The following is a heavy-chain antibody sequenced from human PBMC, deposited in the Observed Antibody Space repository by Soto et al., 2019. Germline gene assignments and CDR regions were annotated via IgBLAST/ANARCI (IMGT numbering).Heavy chain of an antibody. CDR2: ISYDESNK. CDR1: GFTFSSHA. V-gene: IGHV3-30-3*01. Sequence: QVQLVESGGGVVQPGRSLRLSCAVSGFTFSSHAMHWVRQAPGKGLEWVALISYDESNKYFADSVKGRFTISRDNSKNTLYLQMTSLRAEDTAVYYCARSPLASYWYSDFWGRGTLVTVSS. J-gene: IGHJ2*01. CDR3: ARSPLASYWYSDF.